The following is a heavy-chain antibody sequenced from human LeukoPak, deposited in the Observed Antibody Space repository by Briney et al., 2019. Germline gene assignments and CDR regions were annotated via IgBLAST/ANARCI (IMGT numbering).Heavy chain of an antibody. D-gene: IGHD4/OR15-4a*01. CDR3: AKESGALGAPLYDY. J-gene: IGHJ4*02. CDR1: EFTFSNYA. CDR2: ISYDGNTI. V-gene: IGHV3-30-3*01. Sequence: GGSLRLSCAASEFTFSNYALHWVRQAPGKGLQWVAVISYDGNTIHYADSAKGRFIISRDTSKNTLYLQMNSLRAEDTAVYYCAKESGALGAPLYDYWGRGILVTASS.